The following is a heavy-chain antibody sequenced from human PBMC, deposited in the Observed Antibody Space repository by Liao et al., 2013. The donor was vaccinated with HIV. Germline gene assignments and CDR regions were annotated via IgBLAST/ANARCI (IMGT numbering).Heavy chain of an antibody. V-gene: IGHV4-4*07. CDR1: GGSIGNYY. J-gene: IGHJ3*02. CDR2: IFRSGAT. CDR3: ARDYLSGNTFDI. D-gene: IGHD2/OR15-2a*01. Sequence: QVQLQESGPGLVRPSETLSLTCSVSGGSIGNYYWSWIRQPAGKELEWIGRIFRSGATNYNPSLKSRLTLSVDTSKNQFSLRLSPVTAADTAMYYCARDYLSGNTFDIWGRGTLV.